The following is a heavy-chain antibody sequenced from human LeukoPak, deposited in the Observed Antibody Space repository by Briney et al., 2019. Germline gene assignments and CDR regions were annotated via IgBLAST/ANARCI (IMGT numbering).Heavy chain of an antibody. CDR1: GFTFSSYS. J-gene: IGHJ4*02. CDR2: ISSSSSYI. V-gene: IGHV3-21*01. Sequence: GGSLRLSCAASGFTFSSYSMNWVRQAPGKGLEWVSSISSSSSYIYYADSVKGRFTISRDDAKSSLYLQMNSLRAEDTAVYYCASDDFWSGPDYWGQGTLVTVSS. D-gene: IGHD3-3*01. CDR3: ASDDFWSGPDY.